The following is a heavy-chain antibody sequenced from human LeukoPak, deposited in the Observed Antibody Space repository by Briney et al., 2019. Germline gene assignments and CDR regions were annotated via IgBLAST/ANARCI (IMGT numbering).Heavy chain of an antibody. CDR1: GGSISSSSYY. CDR3: ARQEESQGIYCSGGSCYPIYFDY. V-gene: IGHV4-39*01. J-gene: IGHJ4*02. CDR2: IYYSGST. D-gene: IGHD2-15*01. Sequence: SETLSLTCTVSGGSISSSSYYWGWIRQPPGRGLEWIGSIYYSGSTYYNPSLKSRVTISVDTSKNQFSLKLSSVTAADTAVYYCARQEESQGIYCSGGSCYPIYFDYWGQGTLVTVSS.